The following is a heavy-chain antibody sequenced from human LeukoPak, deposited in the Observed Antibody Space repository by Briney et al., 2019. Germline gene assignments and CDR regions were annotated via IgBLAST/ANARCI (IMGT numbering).Heavy chain of an antibody. Sequence: GGSLRLSCAASGFTFSSYEMNWVRQAPGKGLEWVSYISSGGSTIFYADSVKGRFTISRDNAKNSLYLQMNSLRAEDTAVYYCARDLQAPDIGPRASSDYWGQGTLVTVSS. D-gene: IGHD2-15*01. V-gene: IGHV3-48*03. CDR3: ARDLQAPDIGPRASSDY. J-gene: IGHJ4*02. CDR1: GFTFSSYE. CDR2: ISSGGSTI.